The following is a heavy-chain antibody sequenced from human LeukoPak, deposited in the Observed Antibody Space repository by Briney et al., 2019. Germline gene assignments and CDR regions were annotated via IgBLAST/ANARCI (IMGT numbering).Heavy chain of an antibody. D-gene: IGHD2-15*01. CDR3: ARDIEDCSGGSCYSLTFDY. Sequence: GRSLRLSCAASGFTFSSYAMHWVRQAPGKGLEWVAVISYDGSNKYYADSVKGRFTISRDNSKNTLYLQMNSLRAEDTAVYYCARDIEDCSGGSCYSLTFDYWGQGTLVTVSS. J-gene: IGHJ4*02. V-gene: IGHV3-30-3*01. CDR1: GFTFSSYA. CDR2: ISYDGSNK.